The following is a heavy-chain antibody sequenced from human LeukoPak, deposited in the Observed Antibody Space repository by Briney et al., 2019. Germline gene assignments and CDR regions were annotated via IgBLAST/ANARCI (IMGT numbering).Heavy chain of an antibody. J-gene: IGHJ3*02. Sequence: AASVKVSCKASGGTFSSYAISWVRQAPGQGLEWMGGIIPIFGTANYAQKFRGRVTITADESTSTAYMELSSLRSEDTAVYYCARDCGDSGSYYWDAFDIWGQGTMVTVSS. CDR2: IIPIFGTA. D-gene: IGHD1-26*01. V-gene: IGHV1-69*13. CDR1: GGTFSSYA. CDR3: ARDCGDSGSYYWDAFDI.